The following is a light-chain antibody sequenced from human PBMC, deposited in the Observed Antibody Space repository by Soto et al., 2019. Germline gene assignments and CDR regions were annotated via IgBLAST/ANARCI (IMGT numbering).Light chain of an antibody. CDR2: GAS. CDR1: QSVSSSY. Sequence: EIVLTQSPGTLSLSQVERAALSFRASQSVSSSYLAWYQQKPGQAPRLLIYGASSRATGTPDRFSGSGSGTDFTLTISRLEPEDFAVYYCQQYGSSPLTFGGGTKVDIK. J-gene: IGKJ4*01. V-gene: IGKV3-20*01. CDR3: QQYGSSPLT.